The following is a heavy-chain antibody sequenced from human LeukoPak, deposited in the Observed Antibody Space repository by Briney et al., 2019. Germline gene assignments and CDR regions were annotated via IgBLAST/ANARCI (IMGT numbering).Heavy chain of an antibody. CDR2: ISTSSSYI. V-gene: IGHV3-21*01. CDR3: AKDIYGGNWPNDY. J-gene: IGHJ4*02. CDR1: GFTFSSYN. D-gene: IGHD4-23*01. Sequence: GGSLRLSCAASGFTFSSYNMDWVRRAPGRGLEWVSSISTSSSYIYYADSVKGRFTISRDNAKNSLYLQMNSLRAEDTAVYYCAKDIYGGNWPNDYWGQGTLVTVSS.